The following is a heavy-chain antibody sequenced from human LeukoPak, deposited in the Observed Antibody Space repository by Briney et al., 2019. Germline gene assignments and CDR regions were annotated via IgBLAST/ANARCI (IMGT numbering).Heavy chain of an antibody. Sequence: SETLSLTCAVYGGSFSGYYWSWIRQPPGKGLEWIGEINHSGSTNYNPSLKSRVTISVDTSKNQFSLKLSSVTAADTAVYYCARWQFILVDDSSGYYSHWGQGTLVTVSS. D-gene: IGHD3-22*01. J-gene: IGHJ4*02. V-gene: IGHV4-34*01. CDR1: GGSFSGYY. CDR3: ARWQFILVDDSSGYYSH. CDR2: INHSGST.